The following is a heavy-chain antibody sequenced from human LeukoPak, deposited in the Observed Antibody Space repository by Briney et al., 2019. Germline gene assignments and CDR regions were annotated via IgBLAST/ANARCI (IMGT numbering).Heavy chain of an antibody. D-gene: IGHD4-17*01. Sequence: PGGSLRLSCAASGFTFSSYGMHWVRQAPGKGLEWVAVIWYDGSNKYYADSVKGRFTISRDNSKNTLYLQMNSLRAEDTAVYYCARSPDYGEGFDYWGQGALVTVSS. CDR1: GFTFSSYG. CDR2: IWYDGSNK. V-gene: IGHV3-33*01. CDR3: ARSPDYGEGFDY. J-gene: IGHJ4*02.